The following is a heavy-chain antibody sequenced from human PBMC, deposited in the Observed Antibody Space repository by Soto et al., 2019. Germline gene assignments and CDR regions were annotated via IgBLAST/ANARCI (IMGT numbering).Heavy chain of an antibody. CDR1: GGSISSGGYS. J-gene: IGHJ5*02. D-gene: IGHD5-18*01. Sequence: QLQLQESGSGLVKPSQTLSLTCAVSGGSISSGGYSWSWIRQPPGKGLEWIGYIYHSGSTYYNPSLLRAVTLSVDRSKNQFPLKLRSVTAADTAVYYCARDRGLQLWDNWFDPWGQRTLVTVSS. CDR3: ARDRGLQLWDNWFDP. CDR2: IYHSGST. V-gene: IGHV4-30-2*01.